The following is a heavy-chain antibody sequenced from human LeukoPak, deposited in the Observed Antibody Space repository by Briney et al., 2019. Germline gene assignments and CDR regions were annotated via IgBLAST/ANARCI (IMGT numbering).Heavy chain of an antibody. Sequence: SETLSLTCTVSGGSISSYYWSWIRQPPGKGLEWIGYIYYSGSTNYNPSLKSRVTISVDTSKNQFSLKLSSVTAADTAVYYCARRRRGGSSSWIFDYWGQGTLVTVSS. D-gene: IGHD6-13*01. J-gene: IGHJ4*02. CDR3: ARRRRGGSSSWIFDY. CDR1: GGSISSYY. V-gene: IGHV4-59*08. CDR2: IYYSGST.